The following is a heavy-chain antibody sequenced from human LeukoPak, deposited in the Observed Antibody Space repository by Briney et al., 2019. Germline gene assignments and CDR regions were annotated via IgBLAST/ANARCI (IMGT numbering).Heavy chain of an antibody. CDR2: IYTSGST. V-gene: IGHV4-4*07. J-gene: IGHJ4*02. Sequence: SETLSLTCTVSGGSISSYYWSWIRQPAGKGLEWIGRIYTSGSTNYNPSLKSRVTISIDTSKNQLSLKLSSVTAADTAVYYCARPDYSSGWYSFDYWGQGTLVTVSS. CDR1: GGSISSYY. CDR3: ARPDYSSGWYSFDY. D-gene: IGHD6-19*01.